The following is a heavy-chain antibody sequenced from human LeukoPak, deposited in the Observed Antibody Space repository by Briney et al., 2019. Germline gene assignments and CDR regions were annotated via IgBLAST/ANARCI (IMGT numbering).Heavy chain of an antibody. Sequence: LGESLKISCKGSGYSFTSYWIGWVRQMPGKGLEWMGIIYPGDSDTRYSPSFQGQVTISADKSISTAYLQWSSLKASDTAMYYCARRPFEATGSSGWYLAFDIWGQGTMVTASS. CDR3: ARRPFEATGSSGWYLAFDI. CDR2: IYPGDSDT. CDR1: GYSFTSYW. V-gene: IGHV5-51*01. J-gene: IGHJ3*02. D-gene: IGHD6-19*01.